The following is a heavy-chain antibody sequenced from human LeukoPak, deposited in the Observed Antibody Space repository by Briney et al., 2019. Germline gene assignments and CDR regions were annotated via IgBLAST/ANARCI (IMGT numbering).Heavy chain of an antibody. CDR2: IYHSGTT. J-gene: IGHJ4*02. Sequence: PSETLSLTCAVYGGSFSGYYWSWIRQPPGKGLEWIGEIYHSGTTNYNPSLKSRVTISGDTSKNQFSLKLSSVTAADMAVYYCARGPTLRGQGTLVTVSS. CDR1: GGSFSGYY. V-gene: IGHV4-34*01. CDR3: ARGPTL.